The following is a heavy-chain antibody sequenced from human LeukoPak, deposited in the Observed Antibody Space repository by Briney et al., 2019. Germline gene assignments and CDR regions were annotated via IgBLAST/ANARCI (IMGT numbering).Heavy chain of an antibody. CDR3: ARILWFGEFEAQNDAFDI. CDR2: IYYSGST. J-gene: IGHJ3*02. Sequence: PSETLSLTCTVSGGSISSYYWSWIRQPPGKGLEWIGYIYYSGSTSYNPSLKSRVTISVDTSKNQFSLKLGSVTAADTAVYYCARILWFGEFEAQNDAFDIWGQGTMVTVSS. CDR1: GGSISSYY. V-gene: IGHV4-59*08. D-gene: IGHD3-10*01.